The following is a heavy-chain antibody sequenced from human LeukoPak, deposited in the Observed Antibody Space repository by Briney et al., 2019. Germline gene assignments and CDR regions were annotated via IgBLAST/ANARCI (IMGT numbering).Heavy chain of an antibody. CDR3: ASASSHRIAAGGDY. CDR2: INSDGSSR. Sequence: PGGSLRLSCAASGFTFSNYWMPWVRQAPGKGLVWVSRINSDGSSRSHADSVKGRFTISRDNAKKALYLQMTSLRTEDTAVYYCASASSHRIAAGGDYWGQGALVTVSS. D-gene: IGHD6-13*01. J-gene: IGHJ4*02. CDR1: GFTFSNYW. V-gene: IGHV3-74*01.